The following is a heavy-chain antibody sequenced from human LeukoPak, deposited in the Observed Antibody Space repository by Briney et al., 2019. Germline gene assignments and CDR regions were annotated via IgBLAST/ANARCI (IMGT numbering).Heavy chain of an antibody. D-gene: IGHD3-10*01. J-gene: IGHJ4*02. CDR1: GGSISSYY. CDR3: ARGALYYYGSGRTA. V-gene: IGHV4-59*12. Sequence: PSETLSLTCTVSGGSISSYYWSWIRQPPGKGLEWIGYIYYSGSTNYNPSLKSRVTISVDTSKNQFSLKLSSVTAADTAVYYCARGALYYYGSGRTAWSQGTLVTVSS. CDR2: IYYSGST.